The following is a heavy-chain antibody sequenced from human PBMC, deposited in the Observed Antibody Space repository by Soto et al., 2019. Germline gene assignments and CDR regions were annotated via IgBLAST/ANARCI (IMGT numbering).Heavy chain of an antibody. CDR3: VRVYYYISGTESGFDH. J-gene: IGHJ4*02. V-gene: IGHV3-23*01. D-gene: IGHD3-22*01. CDR1: GFIFDNSA. CDR2: ISERGDRT. Sequence: GGSLRLSCSASGFIFDNSAMNWVRQAPGQGLEWVSGISERGDRTYYVDSVKGRFTISRDNSQNTVTLQVNSLRVEDTALYYCVRVYYYISGTESGFDHWGQGALVTVSS.